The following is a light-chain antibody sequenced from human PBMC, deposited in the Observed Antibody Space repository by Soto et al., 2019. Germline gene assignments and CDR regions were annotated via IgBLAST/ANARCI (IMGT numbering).Light chain of an antibody. CDR2: GNN. Sequence: QSVLTQPPSVSGAPGQTVTISCTGSSSNIGAGYDVHWYRQLPETAPKLLIYGNNNRPSGVPDRFSGSKSVTSASLAITGLQAEDEADYYCQSFDNSLSGVVFGGGTKLTVL. CDR3: QSFDNSLSGVV. CDR1: SSNIGAGYD. V-gene: IGLV1-40*01. J-gene: IGLJ2*01.